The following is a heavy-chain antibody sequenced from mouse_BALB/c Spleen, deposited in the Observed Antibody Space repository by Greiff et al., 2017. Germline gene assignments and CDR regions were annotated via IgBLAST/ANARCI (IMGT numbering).Heavy chain of an antibody. D-gene: IGHD2-10*02. CDR3: ARFILVWNHDDAMDY. V-gene: IGHV1S29*02. CDR2: IYPYNGGT. Sequence: VQLQQSGPELVKPGASVKISCKASGYTFTDYNMHWVKQSHGKSLEWIGYIYPYNGGTGYNQKFKSKATLTVDNSSSTAYMELRSLTSEDSAVYYCARFILVWNHDDAMDYWGQGTSVTVSS. J-gene: IGHJ4*01. CDR1: GYTFTDYN.